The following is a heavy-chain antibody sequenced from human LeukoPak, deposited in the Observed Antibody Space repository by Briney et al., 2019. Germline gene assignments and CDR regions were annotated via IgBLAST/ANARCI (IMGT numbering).Heavy chain of an antibody. CDR2: TYYRSKWYN. CDR3: ARDLYYDILTGDYYYYGMDV. V-gene: IGHV6-1*01. J-gene: IGHJ6*04. D-gene: IGHD3-9*01. Sequence: SQTLSLTCAISGDSLSSNSAAWNWIRQSPSRGLEWLGRTYYRSKWYNDYAVSVKSRITINPDTSKHQFSLQLNSVTPEDTAVYYCARDLYYDILTGDYYYYGMDVWGKGTTVTVSS. CDR1: GDSLSSNSAA.